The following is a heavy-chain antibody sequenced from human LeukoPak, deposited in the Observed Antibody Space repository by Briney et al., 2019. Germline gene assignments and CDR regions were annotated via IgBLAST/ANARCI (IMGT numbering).Heavy chain of an antibody. V-gene: IGHV4-38-2*01. CDR1: GYSITSGYY. CDR3: ARRYSNYFFDY. D-gene: IGHD4-11*01. CDR2: IYYSGST. Sequence: SETLSLTCGVSGYSITSGYYWAWIRQPPGKGLEWIGNIYYSGSTYYNPSLKSRVTISVDTSKNQFSLKLSSVTAADTAVYYCARRYSNYFFDYSGQGTLVTVSS. J-gene: IGHJ4*02.